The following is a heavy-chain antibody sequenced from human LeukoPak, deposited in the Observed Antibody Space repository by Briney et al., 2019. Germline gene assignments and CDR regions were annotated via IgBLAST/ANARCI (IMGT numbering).Heavy chain of an antibody. D-gene: IGHD2-8*01. CDR1: GFTISSNY. CDR2: IYRGGSI. J-gene: IGHJ3*02. Sequence: GGSLRLSCAASGFTISSNYMSWVRQAPGKGLEWVSVIYRGGSIDYADSVKGRFTISRDNSKNTLYLQMNSMRAEDTAVYYCARDWGLVYGDAFDIWGQGTMVTVSS. V-gene: IGHV3-66*01. CDR3: ARDWGLVYGDAFDI.